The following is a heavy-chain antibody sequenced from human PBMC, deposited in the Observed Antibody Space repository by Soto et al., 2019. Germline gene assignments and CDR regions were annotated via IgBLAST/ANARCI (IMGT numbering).Heavy chain of an antibody. CDR2: INPNSGGT. Sequence: GXSVKVSCKASGYTFSGYYIHWLRQAPGQGLEWMGWINPNSGGTNYAQKFQGRVTVTRDTPTSTAYMELSRLTSDDTAVYYCARYLTEGYCTITGCYTRPLYGMDVWGQGTTVTAP. D-gene: IGHD2-2*02. V-gene: IGHV1-2*02. CDR1: GYTFSGYY. CDR3: ARYLTEGYCTITGCYTRPLYGMDV. J-gene: IGHJ6*02.